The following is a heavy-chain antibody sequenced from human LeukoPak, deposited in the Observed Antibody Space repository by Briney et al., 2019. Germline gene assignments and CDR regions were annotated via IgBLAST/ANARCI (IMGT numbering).Heavy chain of an antibody. CDR2: IIPIFGTA. CDR3: ARGRFQYDSSGYYFDY. Sequence: SVKVSCKASGGTFSSYAISWVRQAPGQGLEWMGGIIPIFGTANYAQKFQGRVTITADESTSTAYMELSSLRSEDTAVYYCARGRFQYDSSGYYFDYWGQGTLVTVSS. CDR1: GGTFSSYA. J-gene: IGHJ4*02. V-gene: IGHV1-69*13. D-gene: IGHD3-22*01.